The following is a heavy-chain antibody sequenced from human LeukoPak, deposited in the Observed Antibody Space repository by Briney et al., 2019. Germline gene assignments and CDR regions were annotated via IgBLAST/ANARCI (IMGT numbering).Heavy chain of an antibody. J-gene: IGHJ4*02. CDR2: ISGSGGST. D-gene: IGHD3-22*01. CDR1: GFTFSSYA. Sequence: GGSLRLSCAASGFTFSSYAMSWVRQAPGKGLEWVSAISGSGGSTYYADSVKGRFTISRDNSKNTLYLQMNSLRAEDTAVYYCAKDSSSLQYYYDSSGYPGWGQGTLVTVSP. CDR3: AKDSSSLQYYYDSSGYPG. V-gene: IGHV3-23*01.